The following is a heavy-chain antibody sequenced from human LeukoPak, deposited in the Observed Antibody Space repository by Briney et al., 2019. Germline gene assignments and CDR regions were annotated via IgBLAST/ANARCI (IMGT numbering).Heavy chain of an antibody. D-gene: IGHD6-19*01. CDR2: INNDGSSI. Sequence: GGPLRLSCAASGFTFSSYWMHWVRQAPGKGLVWVSRINNDGSSISYADSVKGRFTISRDNAKNTLYLQMNSLSAEDTALYYCARVDTDTSGYYFDYWGQGTLVTVSS. CDR1: GFTFSSYW. J-gene: IGHJ4*02. CDR3: ARVDTDTSGYYFDY. V-gene: IGHV3-74*01.